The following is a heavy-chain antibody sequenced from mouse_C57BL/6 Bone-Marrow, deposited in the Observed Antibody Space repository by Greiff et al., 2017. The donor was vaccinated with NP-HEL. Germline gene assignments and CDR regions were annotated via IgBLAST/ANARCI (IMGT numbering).Heavy chain of an antibody. CDR3: ARSELLGYAMDY. D-gene: IGHD1-1*01. Sequence: EVQLQQSGPELVKPGASVKISCKASGYTFTDYYMNWVKQSHGKSLEWIGDINPNNGGTSYNQKFKGKATLTVDKSSSTAYMELRSLTSEDSAVYYCARSELLGYAMDYWGQGTSVTVSS. CDR2: INPNNGGT. V-gene: IGHV1-26*01. CDR1: GYTFTDYY. J-gene: IGHJ4*01.